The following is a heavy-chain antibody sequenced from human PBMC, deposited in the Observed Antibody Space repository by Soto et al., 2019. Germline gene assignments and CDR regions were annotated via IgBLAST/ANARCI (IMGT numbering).Heavy chain of an antibody. J-gene: IGHJ6*02. V-gene: IGHV1-69*01. CDR1: GGTFSSYA. CDR3: ARDLWEYSGYGRYYYYGMDV. D-gene: IGHD5-12*01. Sequence: QVQLVQSGAEVKKPGSSVKVSCKASGGTFSSYAISWVRQAPGQGLEWMGGIIPIFGTANYAQKFQGRVTITADESTSTAYMELSSLRSEDTAVYYCARDLWEYSGYGRYYYYGMDVWGQWTTVTVSS. CDR2: IIPIFGTA.